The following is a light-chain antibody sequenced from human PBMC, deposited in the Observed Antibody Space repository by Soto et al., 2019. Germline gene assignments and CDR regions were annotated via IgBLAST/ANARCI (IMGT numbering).Light chain of an antibody. CDR3: QQYHNWPPLT. V-gene: IGKV3-15*01. Sequence: IVMTQSPATLSVSPGERAPLSCRASQSGSSNVAWYQQKPGQAPRLLIYGASTRATGIPARFSGSGSGTEFTLTISSLQSEDFAVYYCQQYHNWPPLTFGGGTKVDI. CDR1: QSGSSN. CDR2: GAS. J-gene: IGKJ4*01.